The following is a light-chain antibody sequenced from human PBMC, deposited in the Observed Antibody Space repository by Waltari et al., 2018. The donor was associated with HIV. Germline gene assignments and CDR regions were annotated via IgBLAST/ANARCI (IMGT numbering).Light chain of an antibody. CDR3: AAWDDSLSAGRV. J-gene: IGLJ3*02. V-gene: IGLV1-44*01. CDR2: SNN. Sequence: QSVLTQPPSASGTPGQRVTISCSGSSSNIGSNTVNWYQQLPGTAPKLLIYSNNQRPSGVPDRFSGSKSGTSASLAISGLQSEDEADYYCAAWDDSLSAGRVFGGGTKLTVL. CDR1: SSNIGSNT.